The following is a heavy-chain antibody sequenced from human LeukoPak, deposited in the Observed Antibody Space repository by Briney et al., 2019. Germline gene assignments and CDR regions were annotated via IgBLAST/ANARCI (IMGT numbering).Heavy chain of an antibody. J-gene: IGHJ3*02. CDR2: IKPAGSDK. Sequence: PGGSLRLSCVGSGFSFRSHWVNWVRQSPGKGLEWVANIKPAGSDKYYVDSARGRFTVSRDNAKNSAFLQMNSLRAEDTAIYYCATISAQTFDSWGQRTLVSVSS. D-gene: IGHD5-24*01. CDR1: GFSFRSHW. CDR3: ATISAQTFDS. V-gene: IGHV3-7*01.